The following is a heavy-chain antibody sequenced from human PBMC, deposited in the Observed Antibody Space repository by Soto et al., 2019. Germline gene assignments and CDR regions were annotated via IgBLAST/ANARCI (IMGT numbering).Heavy chain of an antibody. J-gene: IGHJ4*02. D-gene: IGHD3-9*01. CDR1: GDSINSDKYY. V-gene: IGHV4-39*01. CDR2: IYFRGNT. CDR3: ARLEGLATISYYFDF. Sequence: SETLSLTCSVSGDSINSDKYYWGWIRQPPGKGLEWIGSIYFRGNTYYNPSLQTRVTISLDKSESQFSLKLNSVTAADSAVYFCARLEGLATISYYFDFWGQGALVTVSS.